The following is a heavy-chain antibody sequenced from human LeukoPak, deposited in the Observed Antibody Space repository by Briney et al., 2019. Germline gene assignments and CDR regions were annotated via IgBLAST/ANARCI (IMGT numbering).Heavy chain of an antibody. V-gene: IGHV3-48*03. D-gene: IGHD3-22*01. CDR2: ISSSGNTI. CDR3: ARGFDYYDSSGSPD. Sequence: GGSLRLSCAASGFTFSSYEMNWVRQAPGKGLEWVSYISSSGNTIYYADSVKSRFIISRDNAKNSLYLQMNSLRAEDTAVYHCARGFDYYDSSGSPDWGQGTLVTVSS. CDR1: GFTFSSYE. J-gene: IGHJ4*02.